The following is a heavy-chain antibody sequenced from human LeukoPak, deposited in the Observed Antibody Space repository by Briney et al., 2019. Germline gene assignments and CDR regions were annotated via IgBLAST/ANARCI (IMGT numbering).Heavy chain of an antibody. V-gene: IGHV3-23*01. CDR2: IGGRSGST. CDR1: GFRFSDFT. D-gene: IGHD3-16*01. CDR3: GKEGGA. J-gene: IGHJ5*02. Sequence: GGSLRLSCEASGFRFSDFTVTWVRQAPGKGPEWVSAIGGRSGSTYYADSVGGRFTISRDNSKDIVYLQMNSLKVEDTATYYCGKEGGAWGQGTKVTVSS.